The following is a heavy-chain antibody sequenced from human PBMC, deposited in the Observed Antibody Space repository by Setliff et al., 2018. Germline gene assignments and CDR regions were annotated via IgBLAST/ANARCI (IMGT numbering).Heavy chain of an antibody. CDR1: GYSFTDYW. CDR2: IYPGNADT. CDR3: ARFWTLGGFYYYYMDV. D-gene: IGHD3-3*01. J-gene: IGHJ6*03. Sequence: GESLKISCKGSGYSFTDYWIAWVRQTPGKGLEWMGTIYPGNADTRYSPSFQGQVTISTDTSINTAFLQWSNLKASDTAIYYCARFWTLGGFYYYYMDVWGKGTTVTVSS. V-gene: IGHV5-51*01.